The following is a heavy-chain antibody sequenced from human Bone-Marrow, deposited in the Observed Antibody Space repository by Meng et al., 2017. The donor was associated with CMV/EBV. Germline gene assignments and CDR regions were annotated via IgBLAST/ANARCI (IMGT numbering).Heavy chain of an antibody. Sequence: SLKISCAASGFTFDDYAMHWVRQAPGKGLEWVSGISWNSGSIGYADSVKGRFTISRDNSKNSLYLQMNSLRTEDTALYYCAKGAIAAVPNPMDVWGQGTTVTVS. J-gene: IGHJ6*02. CDR1: GFTFDDYA. D-gene: IGHD6-13*01. CDR2: ISWNSGSI. CDR3: AKGAIAAVPNPMDV. V-gene: IGHV3-9*01.